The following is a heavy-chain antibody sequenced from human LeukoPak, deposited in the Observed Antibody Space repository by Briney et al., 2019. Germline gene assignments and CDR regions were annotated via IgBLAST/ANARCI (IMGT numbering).Heavy chain of an antibody. J-gene: IGHJ4*02. V-gene: IGHV4-38-2*02. CDR1: GYSISSGYY. Sequence: SETLSLTCTVSGYSISSGYYWGWIRQPPGKGLEWIGSIYYSGSTYYNPSLKSRVTISVDTSKNQFSLKLSSVTAADTAVYYCARYFESHSSHDYWGQGTLVTVSS. CDR3: ARYFESHSSHDY. CDR2: IYYSGST. D-gene: IGHD3-9*01.